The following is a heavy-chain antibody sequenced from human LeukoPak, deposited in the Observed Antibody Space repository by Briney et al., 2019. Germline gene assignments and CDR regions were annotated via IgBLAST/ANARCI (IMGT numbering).Heavy chain of an antibody. D-gene: IGHD6-19*01. J-gene: IGHJ4*02. V-gene: IGHV3-30-3*01. CDR3: ASGYSSGWYYQDY. CDR1: GFTFSSYA. Sequence: GGSLRLSCAASGFTFSSYAMHWVSQAPGKGLEWVAVISYDGSNKYYADSVKGRFTISRDNSKNTLYLQMNSLRAEDTAVYYCASGYSSGWYYQDYWGQGTLVTVSS. CDR2: ISYDGSNK.